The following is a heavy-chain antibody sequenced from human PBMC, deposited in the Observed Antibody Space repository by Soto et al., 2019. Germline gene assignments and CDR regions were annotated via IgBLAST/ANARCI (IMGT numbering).Heavy chain of an antibody. CDR3: ARAAADYYYYGMDV. Sequence: SETLSLTCTVSGGSISSGDYYWSWIRQPPGKGLEWIGYIYYIGSTYYNPSLKSRATISVDTSKNQFSLKLSSVTAADTAVYYCARAAADYYYYGMDVWGQGTTVTVSS. CDR1: GGSISSGDYY. CDR2: IYYIGST. D-gene: IGHD6-13*01. J-gene: IGHJ6*02. V-gene: IGHV4-30-4*01.